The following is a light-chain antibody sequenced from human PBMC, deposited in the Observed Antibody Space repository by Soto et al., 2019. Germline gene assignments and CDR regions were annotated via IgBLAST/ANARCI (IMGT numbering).Light chain of an antibody. V-gene: IGKV3-20*01. J-gene: IGKJ5*01. CDR2: GAS. CDR1: QRVGSSS. Sequence: IVLTQSPGTLSLSLGERATVSCRAIQRVGSSSFAGYHQKPVQPPPLLIYGASSRATGIPDRFSGSGSGTAFTLTTSRLEPEDFSVYYCQQYGSSPPVTFGQGTRLEIK. CDR3: QQYGSSPPVT.